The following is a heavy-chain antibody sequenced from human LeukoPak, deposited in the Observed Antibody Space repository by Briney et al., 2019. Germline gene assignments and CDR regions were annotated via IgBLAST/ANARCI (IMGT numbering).Heavy chain of an antibody. J-gene: IGHJ4*02. CDR1: GFTFSSYA. CDR2: ISYDGSNK. V-gene: IGHV3-30-3*01. Sequence: RGSLRLSCAASGFTFSSYAMHWVRQAPGKGLEWVAVISYDGSNKYYADSVKGRFTISRDNSKNTLYLQMNSLRAEDTAVYYCVSSSIAASPWDYWGQGTLVTVSS. CDR3: VSSSIAASPWDY. D-gene: IGHD6-6*01.